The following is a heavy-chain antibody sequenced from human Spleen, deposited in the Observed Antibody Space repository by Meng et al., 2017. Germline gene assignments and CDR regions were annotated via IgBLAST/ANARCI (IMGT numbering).Heavy chain of an antibody. CDR1: GYTFTGYY. J-gene: IGHJ4*02. D-gene: IGHD4-17*01. Sequence: QVQLVQSGAEVKTPGASVKVSCTSSGYTFTGYYTHWVRQAPGQGLEWMGRINPNSDGTNYAQKFQGRVTMTRDTSIRTAYIELSRLRSDDTAVYYCARGDYGDYLVYDYWGQGTLVTVSS. CDR3: ARGDYGDYLVYDY. CDR2: INPNSDGT. V-gene: IGHV1-2*06.